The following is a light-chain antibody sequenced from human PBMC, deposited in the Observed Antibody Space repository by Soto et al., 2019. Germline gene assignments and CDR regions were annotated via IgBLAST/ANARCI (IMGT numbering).Light chain of an antibody. J-gene: IGKJ1*01. CDR2: GAS. CDR1: QSVSSSY. V-gene: IGKV3D-15*01. CDR3: QQYNNWPQT. Sequence: ETVMTQSPATLSVSPGERATLSCRASQSVSSSYLAWYQQKPGQAPRLLIYGASSRATGIPARFSGSGSGTEFTLTISSLQSEDFAVYYCQQYNNWPQTFGQGAKVDI.